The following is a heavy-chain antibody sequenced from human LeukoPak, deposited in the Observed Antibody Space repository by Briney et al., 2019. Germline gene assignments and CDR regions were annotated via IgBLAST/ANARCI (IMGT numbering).Heavy chain of an antibody. D-gene: IGHD1-14*01. CDR3: ARKHETELAEFDY. J-gene: IGHJ4*02. Sequence: ASVKVSCKASGYTFTGYYMHWVRQAPGQGLQWMGWINPNSGATNYAQKFQGRVTMIRDTSISTAYMELRSLRSDDTAVYYCARKHETELAEFDYWGQGSLVTVSS. CDR1: GYTFTGYY. CDR2: INPNSGAT. V-gene: IGHV1-2*02.